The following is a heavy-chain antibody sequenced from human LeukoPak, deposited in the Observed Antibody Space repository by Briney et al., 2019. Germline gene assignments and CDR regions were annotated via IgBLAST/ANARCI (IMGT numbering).Heavy chain of an antibody. CDR1: GFTFSSYG. CDR2: IRYDGSNK. CDR3: ARARPSSSSAWYFDY. V-gene: IGHV3-30*02. J-gene: IGHJ4*02. Sequence: GGSLTLSCAASGFTFSSYGMHWVRQAPGKGLEWVAFIRYDGSNKYFADSVKGRFTISRDSSKNSLYLQMNSLRAEDTAVYYCARARPSSSSAWYFDYWGQGTLVTVSS.